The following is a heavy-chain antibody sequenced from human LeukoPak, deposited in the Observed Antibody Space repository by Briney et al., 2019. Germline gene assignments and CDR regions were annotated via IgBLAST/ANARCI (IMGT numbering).Heavy chain of an antibody. CDR3: ARLPNYDFWSGYYAKRGDAFDI. J-gene: IGHJ3*02. CDR2: IYHSGST. Sequence: SETLSLTCAVSGYSISSGYYWGWIRQPPGKGLEWIGSIYHSGSTYYNPSLKSRVTISVDTSKNQFSMKLSSVTAADTAVYYCARLPNYDFWSGYYAKRGDAFDIWGQGTMVTVSS. CDR1: GYSISSGYY. V-gene: IGHV4-38-2*01. D-gene: IGHD3-3*01.